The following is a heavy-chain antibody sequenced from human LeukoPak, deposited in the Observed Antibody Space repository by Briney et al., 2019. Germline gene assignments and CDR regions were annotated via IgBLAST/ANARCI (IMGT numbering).Heavy chain of an antibody. V-gene: IGHV3-33*01. D-gene: IGHD3-3*01. J-gene: IGHJ4*02. CDR3: ARGKDHDFWNPFDY. Sequence: GGSLRLSCAASGFTFSSYGMHWVRQAPGKGLEWVAVIWYDGSNKYYADSVKGRFTISRDISKNTLYLQMDSLRAEDTAAYYCARGKDHDFWNPFDYWGQGTLVTVSS. CDR1: GFTFSSYG. CDR2: IWYDGSNK.